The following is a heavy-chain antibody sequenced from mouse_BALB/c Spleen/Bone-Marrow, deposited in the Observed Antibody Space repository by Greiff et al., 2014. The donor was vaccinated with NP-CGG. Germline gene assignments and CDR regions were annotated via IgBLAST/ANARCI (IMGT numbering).Heavy chain of an antibody. CDR3: ESRGEYFDV. V-gene: IGHV1-31*01. CDR1: GYSFTGNY. Sequence: EVQVVESGPELVKPGASVKISCKASGYSFTGNYMHWVKQSHGNSLDWIGYIYPYNGVSSYNQKFKGKATLTVDKSSSTAYMELRSLTSDDSAVYYCESRGEYFDVWGAGTTVTVSS. J-gene: IGHJ1*01. CDR2: IYPYNGVS.